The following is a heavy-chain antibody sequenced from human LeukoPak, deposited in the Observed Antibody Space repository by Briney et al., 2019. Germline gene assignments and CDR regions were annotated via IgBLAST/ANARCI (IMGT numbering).Heavy chain of an antibody. CDR3: ATQQGGYCSSTSCSGAFDI. V-gene: IGHV1-24*01. Sequence: ASVKVSCKVSGYTLTELSMHWVRQAPGKGLEWMGGFDPEDGETIYAQKFQGRVTMTEETSTDTAYTELSSLRSEDTAVYYCATQQGGYCSSTSCSGAFDIWGQGTMVTVSS. CDR2: FDPEDGET. CDR1: GYTLTELS. J-gene: IGHJ3*02. D-gene: IGHD2-2*01.